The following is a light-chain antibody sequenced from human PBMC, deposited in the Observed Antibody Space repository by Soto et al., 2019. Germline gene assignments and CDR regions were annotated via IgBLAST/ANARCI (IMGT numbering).Light chain of an antibody. V-gene: IGKV4-1*01. J-gene: IGKJ4*01. CDR1: QSVLSSRDNKNY. Sequence: DFVMTQSPDSLAVSLGETATINCKSSQSVLSSRDNKNYLAWFQQKPGQPPKLLITWASIRQSGVPDRISGSGSGTDFTLTISGLQAEDVAVYYCQQTYGAPLTFGGGTRVEIK. CDR3: QQTYGAPLT. CDR2: WAS.